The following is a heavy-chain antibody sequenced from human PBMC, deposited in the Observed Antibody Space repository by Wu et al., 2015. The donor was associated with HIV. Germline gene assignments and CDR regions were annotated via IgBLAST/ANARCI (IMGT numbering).Heavy chain of an antibody. CDR2: INPNRGGT. CDR3: ARLQSLSGFYSNADY. J-gene: IGHJ4*02. D-gene: IGHD3-22*01. V-gene: IGHV1-2*02. Sequence: GAEVKKLGASVMVSCKASGYTFTDYYMYWARQAPGQGLEWMGWINPNRGGTKYAQKFQGRVTMTRDTAVSTAYMELNSLRSDDTAVYYCARLQSLSGFYSNADYWGQGTLVTVSS. CDR1: GYTFTDYY.